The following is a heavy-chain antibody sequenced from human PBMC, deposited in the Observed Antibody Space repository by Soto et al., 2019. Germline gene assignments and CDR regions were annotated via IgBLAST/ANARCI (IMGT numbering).Heavy chain of an antibody. J-gene: IGHJ4*02. D-gene: IGHD2-15*01. CDR1: GFTFSSYA. CDR2: ISGSGGST. Sequence: EVQLLESGGGLVQPGGSLRLSCAASGFTFSSYAMSWVRQAPGKGLEWVSAISGSGGSTYYADSVKGRFTISRDNSKNTLYLQMSSLRAEDTAVYYCAKAVCSGGSCYSHYWGQGTLVTVSS. V-gene: IGHV3-23*01. CDR3: AKAVCSGGSCYSHY.